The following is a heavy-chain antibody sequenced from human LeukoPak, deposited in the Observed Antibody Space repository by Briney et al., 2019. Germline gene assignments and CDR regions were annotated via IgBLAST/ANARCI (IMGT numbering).Heavy chain of an antibody. D-gene: IGHD4-17*01. J-gene: IGHJ3*02. V-gene: IGHV3-21*01. CDR2: ISSSSSYI. Sequence: GGSLRLSCAASGFTSSSYSMNWVRQAPGKGLEWVSFISSSSSYIYYADSVKGRFTLSRDNAKNSLYLQMSSLRAEDTAVYYCARDWTTVTFPDAFDIWGQGTMVTVSS. CDR1: GFTSSSYS. CDR3: ARDWTTVTFPDAFDI.